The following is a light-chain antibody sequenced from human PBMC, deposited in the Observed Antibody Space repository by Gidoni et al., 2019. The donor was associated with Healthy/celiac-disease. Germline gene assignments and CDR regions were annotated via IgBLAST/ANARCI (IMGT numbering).Light chain of an antibody. CDR2: GAS. Sequence: IVLTQSPGTLSLSPGERATLSCRASQSVSSSYLAWYQQKPGQAPRLLIYGASSRATGVPDRCSGSGSGTDFTISISRLEPEDFAVYYWQQYGSSPCTFGQXTKVEIK. CDR3: QQYGSSPCT. J-gene: IGKJ1*01. V-gene: IGKV3-20*01. CDR1: QSVSSSY.